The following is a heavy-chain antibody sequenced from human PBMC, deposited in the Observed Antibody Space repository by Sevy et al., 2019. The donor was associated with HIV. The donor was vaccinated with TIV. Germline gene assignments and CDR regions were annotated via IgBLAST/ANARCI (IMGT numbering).Heavy chain of an antibody. D-gene: IGHD3-10*01. J-gene: IGHJ4*02. CDR3: ARVRRSYYFDY. CDR1: GFTFGSYG. V-gene: IGHV3-33*07. Sequence: GESLKISCAASGFTFGSYGMYWVRQAPGKGLEWVAFISYDRSEKEYADSVKGRFTISRDKSKNTVDLQMNSLRVEDTALYYCARVRRSYYFDYWGQGTLVTVSS. CDR2: ISYDRSEK.